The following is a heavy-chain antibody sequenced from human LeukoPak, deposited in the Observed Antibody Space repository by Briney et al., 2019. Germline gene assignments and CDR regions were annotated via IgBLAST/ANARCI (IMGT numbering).Heavy chain of an antibody. J-gene: IGHJ6*02. D-gene: IGHD2-21*02. CDR2: IRSKAYGGTT. CDR1: GFTFTDYG. Sequence: GGSLRLSCTASGFTFTDYGMSWVRQAPGKGLEWLAFIRSKAYGGTTEYAASVKGRFTISRDDSKSVAYLQMNSLKTEDTAVYYCTRDVESDSGGMDVWGQETTVTVSS. CDR3: TRDVESDSGGMDV. V-gene: IGHV3-49*04.